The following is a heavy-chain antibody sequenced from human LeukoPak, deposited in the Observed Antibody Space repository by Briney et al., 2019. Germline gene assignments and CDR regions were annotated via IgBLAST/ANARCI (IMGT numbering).Heavy chain of an antibody. Sequence: SETLSLTCTVSGGSISSYYWSWIRQPPGKGLEWIGYIYYSGSTNYNPSLKSRVTISVDTSKNQFSLKLSSVTAADTAVYYCARSYVGEDWFPIFDYWGQGTLVTVSS. J-gene: IGHJ4*02. CDR2: IYYSGST. V-gene: IGHV4-59*01. CDR1: GGSISSYY. CDR3: ARSYVGEDWFPIFDY. D-gene: IGHD3-9*01.